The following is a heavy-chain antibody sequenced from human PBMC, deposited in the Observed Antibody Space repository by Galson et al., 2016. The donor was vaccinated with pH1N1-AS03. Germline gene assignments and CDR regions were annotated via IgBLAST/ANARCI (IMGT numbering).Heavy chain of an antibody. J-gene: IGHJ6*02. CDR1: GFSLSTGGMR. CDR3: ARTLNYNTGLDV. D-gene: IGHD5-24*01. CDR2: IDWDDGT. V-gene: IGHV2-70*04. Sequence: PALVKPTQTLTLTCTVSGFSLSTGGMRVSWIRQPPGKALEWLGRIDWDDGTFYSTSLKTRLTISKDTSKNQVVLTMTNMDPVDTGTSYCARTLNYNTGLDVWGPGATVTVSS.